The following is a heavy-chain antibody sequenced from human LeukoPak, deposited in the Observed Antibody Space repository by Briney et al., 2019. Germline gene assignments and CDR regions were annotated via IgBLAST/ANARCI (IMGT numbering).Heavy chain of an antibody. Sequence: GGSLRLSCAASGFTFDDYAMHWVRQAPGKGLEWVSGISWNSGSIGYADSVKGRFTISRDNSKNTLYLQMNSLRAEDTAVYYCAKDDLVPAALFDYWGQGTLVTVSS. V-gene: IGHV3-9*01. J-gene: IGHJ4*02. CDR2: ISWNSGSI. CDR1: GFTFDDYA. CDR3: AKDDLVPAALFDY. D-gene: IGHD2-2*01.